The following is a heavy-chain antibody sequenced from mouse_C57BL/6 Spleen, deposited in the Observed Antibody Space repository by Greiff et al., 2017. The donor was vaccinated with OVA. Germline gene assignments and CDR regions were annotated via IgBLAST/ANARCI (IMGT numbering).Heavy chain of an antibody. J-gene: IGHJ1*03. Sequence: QVQLQQPGAELVKPGASVKMSCKASGYTFTSYWITWVKQRPGQGLEWIGDIYPGSGSTNYNEKFKSKATLTVDTSSSTAYMQLSSLTSEDSAVYYGARRYDGSSYEYFDVWGTGTTVTVSS. CDR3: ARRYDGSSYEYFDV. CDR1: GYTFTSYW. V-gene: IGHV1-55*01. D-gene: IGHD1-1*01. CDR2: IYPGSGST.